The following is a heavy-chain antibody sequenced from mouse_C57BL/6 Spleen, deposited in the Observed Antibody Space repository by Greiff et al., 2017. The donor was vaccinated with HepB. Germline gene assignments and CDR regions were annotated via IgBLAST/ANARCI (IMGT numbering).Heavy chain of an antibody. CDR2: ISSGGSYT. CDR3: ASYGSSWYFDV. D-gene: IGHD1-1*01. Sequence: EVQGVESGGDLVKPGGSLKLSCAASGFTFSSYGMSWVRQTPDKRLEWVATISSGGSYTYYPDSVKGRFTISRDNAKNTLYLQMSSLKSEDTAMYYCASYGSSWYFDVWGTGTTVTVSS. CDR1: GFTFSSYG. J-gene: IGHJ1*03. V-gene: IGHV5-6*01.